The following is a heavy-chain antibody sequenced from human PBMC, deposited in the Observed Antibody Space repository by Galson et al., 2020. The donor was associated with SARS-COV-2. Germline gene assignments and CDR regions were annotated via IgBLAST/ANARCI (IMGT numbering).Heavy chain of an antibody. CDR2: IIPIFGTA. Sequence: SVKVSCKASGGTFSSYAISWVRQAPEQGLEWMGGIIPIFGTANYAQKFQGRVTITADESTSTAYMELSSLRSEDTAVYYCARGVLDADTAMDFDYWGQGTLVTVSS. CDR3: ARGVLDADTAMDFDY. D-gene: IGHD5-18*01. J-gene: IGHJ4*02. V-gene: IGHV1-69*13. CDR1: GGTFSSYA.